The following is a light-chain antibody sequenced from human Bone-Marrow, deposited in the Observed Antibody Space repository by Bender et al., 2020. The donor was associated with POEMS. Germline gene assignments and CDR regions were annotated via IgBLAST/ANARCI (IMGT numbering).Light chain of an antibody. V-gene: IGLV1-44*01. CDR1: SSNIGAHA. CDR2: SDD. Sequence: QSVLTQPPSASGTPGQRVTISCSGGSSNIGAHAVNWYQHLPGTAPRLLIYSDDQRPSGVPDRLSGSKSGTSASLAISGLQSEDDADYYCAAWDDSLNGLVFGGGTKLTVL. CDR3: AAWDDSLNGLV. J-gene: IGLJ2*01.